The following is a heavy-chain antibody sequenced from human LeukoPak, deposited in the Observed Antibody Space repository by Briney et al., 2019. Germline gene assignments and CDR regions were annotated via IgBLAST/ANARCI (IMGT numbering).Heavy chain of an antibody. D-gene: IGHD4-23*01. V-gene: IGHV1-69*05. Sequence: GASVKVSSKASGGTFISYAISWVRQAPGQGLEWMGGIIPIFGTANYPQKFQGRVTITTDESTSTAYMELSSLRSEDTAVYYCARVRRIYGGNSPLYYYYMDVWGKGTTVAVSS. CDR1: GGTFISYA. CDR3: ARVRRIYGGNSPLYYYYMDV. J-gene: IGHJ6*03. CDR2: IIPIFGTA.